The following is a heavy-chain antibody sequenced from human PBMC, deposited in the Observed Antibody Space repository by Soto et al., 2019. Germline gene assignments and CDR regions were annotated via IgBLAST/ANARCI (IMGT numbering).Heavy chain of an antibody. Sequence: SETLSLTCTVSGASMNSYHWSWIRQPAGKGLEWIGHIHSSGSTNYNPSLKSRVTMSVDTSKNQFSLRLMSLTAADTAVYYCARDQGVAAAGITWFDPWGQGSLVTVPS. V-gene: IGHV4-4*07. J-gene: IGHJ5*02. CDR2: IHSSGST. CDR1: GASMNSYH. D-gene: IGHD6-13*01. CDR3: ARDQGVAAAGITWFDP.